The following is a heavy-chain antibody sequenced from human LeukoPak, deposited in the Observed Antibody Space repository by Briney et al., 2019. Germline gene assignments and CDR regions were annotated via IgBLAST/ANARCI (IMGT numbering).Heavy chain of an antibody. J-gene: IGHJ1*01. CDR2: IKQDGTEK. Sequence: SGGSLRLSCAASGFTFSNYAMHWVRQAPGKGLEWVANIKQDGTEKYYVDSVKGRFTISRDNAKNSLYLQMNSLRVEDTAVYYCAKVAKYYYGSETYYFLEHWGQGTPVTASS. CDR1: GFTFSNYA. D-gene: IGHD3-10*01. CDR3: AKVAKYYYGSETYYFLEH. V-gene: IGHV3-7*01.